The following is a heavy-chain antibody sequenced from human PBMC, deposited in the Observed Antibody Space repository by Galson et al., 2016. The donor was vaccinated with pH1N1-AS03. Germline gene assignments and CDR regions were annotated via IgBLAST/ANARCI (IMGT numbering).Heavy chain of an antibody. CDR1: GGSVSSGGYY. J-gene: IGHJ4*02. V-gene: IGHV4-61*03. D-gene: IGHD3-16*02. Sequence: SETLSLTCTVSGGSVSSGGYYWSWLRQSPGKGLEWIGSNYSIGRNDYNPSFENRVTISVDTSKNHVSLQLRSVTAADRAVYYCARLRGNVDHTWGTYRRSGKFDSWGQGTLVSVSS. CDR3: ARLRGNVDHTWGTYRRSGKFDS. CDR2: NYSIGRN.